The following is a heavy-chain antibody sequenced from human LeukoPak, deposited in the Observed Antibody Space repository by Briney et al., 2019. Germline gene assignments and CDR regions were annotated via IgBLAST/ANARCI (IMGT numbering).Heavy chain of an antibody. CDR3: ARGDTAMVSIDY. CDR1: GGSFSGYY. Sequence: SETQSLTCADYGGSFSGYYWSWIRQPPGKGLEWIGEINHSGSTNYNPSLKSRVTISVDTSKNQFSLKLSSVTAADTAVYYCARGDTAMVSIDYWGQGTLVTVSS. V-gene: IGHV4-34*01. D-gene: IGHD5-18*01. CDR2: INHSGST. J-gene: IGHJ4*02.